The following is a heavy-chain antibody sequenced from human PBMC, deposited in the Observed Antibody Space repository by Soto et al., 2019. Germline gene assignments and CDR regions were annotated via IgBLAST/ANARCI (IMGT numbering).Heavy chain of an antibody. CDR1: GFTFSSYA. CDR2: ISGSGGST. V-gene: IGHV3-23*01. J-gene: IGHJ4*02. CDR3: AKGIGYCSSTSCYQIDY. D-gene: IGHD2-2*01. Sequence: EVQLLESGGGLVQPGGSLRLSCAASGFTFSSYAMSWVRQAPGKGLEWVSAISGSGGSTYYADSVKGRFTISRDNSKNTLYLQMNSLRAEDTAVYYCAKGIGYCSSTSCYQIDYWGQGTLVTVSS.